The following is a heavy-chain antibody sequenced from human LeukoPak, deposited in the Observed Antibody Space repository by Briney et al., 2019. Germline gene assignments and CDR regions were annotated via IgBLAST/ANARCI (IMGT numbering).Heavy chain of an antibody. CDR1: GFTFSSYW. CDR3: ARGGVPYYYGSGSYPVDPPLSPPFDY. J-gene: IGHJ4*02. D-gene: IGHD3-10*01. CDR2: IKQDGSEK. V-gene: IGHV3-7*03. Sequence: PGRSLRLSCAASGFTFSSYWMSWVRQAPGKGLEWVANIKQDGSEKYYVDSVKGRFTISRDNAKNSLYLQMNSLRAEDTAVYYCARGGVPYYYGSGSYPVDPPLSPPFDYWGQGTLVTVSS.